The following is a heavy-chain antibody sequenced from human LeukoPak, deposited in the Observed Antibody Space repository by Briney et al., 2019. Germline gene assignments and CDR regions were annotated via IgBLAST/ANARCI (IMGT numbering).Heavy chain of an antibody. CDR2: IHYTGST. Sequence: AETLSLTCTVSCGSISSSYWSWIRQSPGKGLEWIGYIHYTGSTNYNPSLKSRVTMLIDTSKNQFSLKLSSVTAAETAVYYCARGRYSAGDNWFDPWGQGTLVTVSS. J-gene: IGHJ5*02. D-gene: IGHD3-9*01. CDR3: ARGRYSAGDNWFDP. CDR1: CGSISSSY. V-gene: IGHV4-59*01.